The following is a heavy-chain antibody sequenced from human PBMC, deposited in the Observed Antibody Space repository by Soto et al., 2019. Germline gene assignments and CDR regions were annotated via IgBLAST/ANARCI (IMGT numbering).Heavy chain of an antibody. Sequence: SETLSLTCAVYGGSVNGYYWNWIRQPPGKGLEWIGEINHTGGTNDNPSLKSRVTMSVDTSKNQFSLRLSSVTAADTAIYYCATRITVFGLLIPPFHPCGQGTQVTVSS. CDR2: INHTGGT. V-gene: IGHV4-34*01. CDR1: GGSVNGYY. CDR3: ATRITVFGLLIPPFHP. J-gene: IGHJ5*02. D-gene: IGHD3-3*01.